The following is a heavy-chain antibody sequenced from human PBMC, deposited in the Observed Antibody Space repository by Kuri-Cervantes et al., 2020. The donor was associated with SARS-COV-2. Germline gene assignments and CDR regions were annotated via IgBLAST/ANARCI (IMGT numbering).Heavy chain of an antibody. Sequence: SETLSLTCSVSGGSISSDSYYYNWIRQPAGKGLEWIGYIYSSGGTKYNPSLKSRVTVSIDTSRNQFSLKLTSVTATDTAVYYCARIIVVVPAAIGGGYSYGYYFDYWGQGTLVTVSS. CDR3: ARIIVVVPAAIGGGYSYGYYFDY. J-gene: IGHJ4*02. CDR1: GGSISSDSYY. V-gene: IGHV4-61*09. CDR2: IYSSGGT. D-gene: IGHD2-2*02.